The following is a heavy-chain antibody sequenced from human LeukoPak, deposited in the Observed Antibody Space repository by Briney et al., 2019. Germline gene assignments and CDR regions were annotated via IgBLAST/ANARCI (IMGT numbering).Heavy chain of an antibody. Sequence: RTSETLSLTCAVSGGSISSNSYYWGWIRQPPGKGLEWIGSIYYSGSTYYNPSLKSRVTISVDTSKNQSSLKLSSVTAADTAVYYCARGLTYCGGDCYSIDWGQGTLVTVSS. V-gene: IGHV4-39*01. CDR3: ARGLTYCGGDCYSID. J-gene: IGHJ4*02. CDR2: IYYSGST. D-gene: IGHD2-21*02. CDR1: GGSISSNSYY.